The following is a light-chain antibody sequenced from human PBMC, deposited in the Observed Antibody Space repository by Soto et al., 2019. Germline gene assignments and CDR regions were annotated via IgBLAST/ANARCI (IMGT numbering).Light chain of an antibody. CDR2: EVS. Sequence: QSALTQPPSASGSPGQSVTISCTGTSSDVGAYNYFSWYQQHPGKAPKLMIYEVSKRPSGVPDRFSGSKSGNTASLTVSGLQAEDEADYYCSSDAGSNVVFGGGTKLTVL. J-gene: IGLJ2*01. V-gene: IGLV2-8*01. CDR3: SSDAGSNVV. CDR1: SSDVGAYNY.